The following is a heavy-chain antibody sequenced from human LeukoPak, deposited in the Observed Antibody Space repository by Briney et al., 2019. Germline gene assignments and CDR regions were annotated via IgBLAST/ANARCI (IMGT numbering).Heavy chain of an antibody. J-gene: IGHJ4*02. CDR3: ARSRLHPIIFDY. D-gene: IGHD5-24*01. CDR2: INHSGST. Sequence: PSETLSLTCAVYGGSFSGYYWSWIRQPPGKGLEWIGEINHSGSTNYNPSLKSRVTISVDTSKTQFSLKLSSVTAADTAVYYCARSRLHPIIFDYWGQGTLVTVSS. V-gene: IGHV4-34*01. CDR1: GGSFSGYY.